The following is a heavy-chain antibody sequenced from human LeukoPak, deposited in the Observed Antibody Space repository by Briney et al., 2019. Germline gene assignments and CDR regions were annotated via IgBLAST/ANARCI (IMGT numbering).Heavy chain of an antibody. CDR1: GFTFSSYA. J-gene: IGHJ5*02. CDR2: ISGSGGST. CDR3: ANPWYSTQRPGVLPSTVFDP. D-gene: IGHD6-13*01. Sequence: GGSLRLSCAASGFTFSSYAMSWVRQAPGKGLEWVSAISGSGGSTYYADSVKGRFTISRDNSKNTLYLQMNSLRAEDTAVYYCANPWYSTQRPGVLPSTVFDPWGQGTLVTVSS. V-gene: IGHV3-23*01.